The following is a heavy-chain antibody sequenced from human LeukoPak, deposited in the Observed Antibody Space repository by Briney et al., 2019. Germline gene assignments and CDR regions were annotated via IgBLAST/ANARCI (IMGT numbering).Heavy chain of an antibody. V-gene: IGHV1-2*02. D-gene: IGHD4-23*01. CDR2: ISPNSGST. CDR1: GYTFTDYY. J-gene: IGHJ4*02. Sequence: ASVKVSCKASGYTFTDYYIHWVRQAPGQGLEWMGWISPNSGSTNYAQKFQGRVTITRDTSISTAYMELSSLRSDDTAVYYCARGFTVDPGYWGQGTLVTVSS. CDR3: ARGFTVDPGY.